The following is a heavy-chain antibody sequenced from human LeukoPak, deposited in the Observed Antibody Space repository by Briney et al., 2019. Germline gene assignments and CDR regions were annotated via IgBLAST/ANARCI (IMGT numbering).Heavy chain of an antibody. D-gene: IGHD2-21*02. CDR2: ISYDGSNK. J-gene: IGHJ4*02. CDR1: GFTFSSYA. Sequence: GRSLRLSCAASGFTFSSYAMHWVRQAPGKGLEWVAVISYDGSNKYYADSVKGRFTISRDNFKNTLYLQMNSLRAEDTAVYYCAREQAYCGGDCYSGYFDYWGQGTLVTVSS. CDR3: AREQAYCGGDCYSGYFDY. V-gene: IGHV3-30-3*01.